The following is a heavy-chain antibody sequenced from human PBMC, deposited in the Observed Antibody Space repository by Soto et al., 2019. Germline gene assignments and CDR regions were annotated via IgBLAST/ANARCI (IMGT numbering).Heavy chain of an antibody. Sequence: SETLSLTCTVSGGSISSSSYYWGWIRQPPGKGLEWIGSIYYSGSTYYNPSLKSRVTISVDTSKNQFSLKLSSVTAADTAVYYCARHEDIDYAFDIWGQGTMVT. CDR2: IYYSGST. CDR1: GGSISSSSYY. V-gene: IGHV4-39*01. CDR3: ARHEDIDYAFDI. J-gene: IGHJ3*02.